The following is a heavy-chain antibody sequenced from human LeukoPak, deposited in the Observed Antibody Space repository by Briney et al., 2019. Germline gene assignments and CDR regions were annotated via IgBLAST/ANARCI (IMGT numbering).Heavy chain of an antibody. CDR2: IKSKTDGCTT. V-gene: IGHV3-15*01. Sequence: PGGSLRLSCAASGFTFSDYYMSWIRQAPGKGLEWVGRIKSKTDGCTTDYAAPVKGRFTISRDDSKNTLYLQMNSLKTEDTAVYYCTTDWSLHRGCSSTSCYAYSGYDEFVYWGQGTLVTVSS. D-gene: IGHD2-2*01. CDR1: GFTFSDYY. J-gene: IGHJ4*02. CDR3: TTDWSLHRGCSSTSCYAYSGYDEFVY.